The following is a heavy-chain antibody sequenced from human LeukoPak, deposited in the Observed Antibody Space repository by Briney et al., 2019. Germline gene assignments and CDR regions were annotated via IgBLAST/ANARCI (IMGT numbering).Heavy chain of an antibody. Sequence: TSETLSLTCTVSGGSISSSSYYWGWIRQPPGKGLEWIGSIYYSGSTYYNPSLKSRVTISVDTSKNQFSLKLSSVTAADTAVYYCARGRFIRVVVAATPYFDYWGQGTLVTVSS. CDR2: IYYSGST. J-gene: IGHJ4*02. CDR1: GGSISSSSYY. CDR3: ARGRFIRVVVAATPYFDY. V-gene: IGHV4-39*01. D-gene: IGHD2-15*01.